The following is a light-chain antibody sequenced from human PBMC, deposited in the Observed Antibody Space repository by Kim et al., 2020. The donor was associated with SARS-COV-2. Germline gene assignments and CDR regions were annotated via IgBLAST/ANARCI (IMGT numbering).Light chain of an antibody. CDR2: YGS. J-gene: IGLJ3*02. CDR1: NIGSKS. Sequence: SYELTQPPSVSVGPGQTATITCGGNNIGSKSVHWYQQKPSQAPILVIYYGSDRPSGIPERFSGSNSGNTATLTITSVEAGDEADYYCQVWDSSSDHPWVFGGGTRLTVL. CDR3: QVWDSSSDHPWV. V-gene: IGLV3-21*04.